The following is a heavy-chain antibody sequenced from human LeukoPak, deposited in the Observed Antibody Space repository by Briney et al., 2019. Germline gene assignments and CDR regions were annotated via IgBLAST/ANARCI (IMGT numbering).Heavy chain of an antibody. Sequence: GGSLRLSCAASGFTFSSYAMHWVRQGPGKGLEWVTAISYDGRNKYYADSVKGRFTISRDNSKNTLYLQMNSLKTDDTAVYYCASDGGGWGQGTLVTASS. J-gene: IGHJ4*02. CDR3: ASDGGG. CDR2: ISYDGRNK. CDR1: GFTFSSYA. V-gene: IGHV3-30*04. D-gene: IGHD3-16*01.